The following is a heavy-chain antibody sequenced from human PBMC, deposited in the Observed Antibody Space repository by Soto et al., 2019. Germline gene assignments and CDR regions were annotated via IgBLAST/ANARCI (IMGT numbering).Heavy chain of an antibody. CDR3: AKDRVAGAIADRFDS. Sequence: PGGSLRLSCAASGLTFSSYAMNWVRQAPGKGLEWVAVVSDSGRRTDCAESVKGRFTISRDSSKNTVYLEMNTLRAEDTAVYYCAKDRVAGAIADRFDSWGQGTPVTVSS. CDR1: GLTFSSYA. CDR2: VSDSGRRT. J-gene: IGHJ5*01. V-gene: IGHV3-23*01. D-gene: IGHD1-26*01.